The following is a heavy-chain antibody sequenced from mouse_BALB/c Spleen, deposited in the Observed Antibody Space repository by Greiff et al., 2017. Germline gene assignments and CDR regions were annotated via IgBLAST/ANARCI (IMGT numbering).Heavy chain of an antibody. CDR1: GYTFTSYW. V-gene: IGHV1-69*02. J-gene: IGHJ2*01. CDR2: IYPSDSYT. CDR3: TRSSYYFDY. Sequence: QVQLQQPGAELVRPGASVKLSCKASGYTFTSYWINWVKQRPGQGLEWIGNIYPSDSYTNYNQKFKDKATLTVDKSSSTAYMQLSSPTSEDSAVYYCTRSSYYFDYWGQGTTLTVSS.